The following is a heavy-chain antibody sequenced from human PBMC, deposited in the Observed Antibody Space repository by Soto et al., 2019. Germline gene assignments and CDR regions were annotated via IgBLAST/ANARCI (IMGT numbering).Heavy chain of an antibody. D-gene: IGHD5-18*01. Sequence: GGSLRLSCAASGLTFSSYGMHWVRQAPGKGLEWVAVISYDGSNKYYADSVKGRFTISRDNSKNTLYLQMNSLRAEDTAVYYCAKDFGRYSYGWSDYWGQGTLVTVSS. CDR2: ISYDGSNK. CDR3: AKDFGRYSYGWSDY. CDR1: GLTFSSYG. J-gene: IGHJ4*02. V-gene: IGHV3-30*18.